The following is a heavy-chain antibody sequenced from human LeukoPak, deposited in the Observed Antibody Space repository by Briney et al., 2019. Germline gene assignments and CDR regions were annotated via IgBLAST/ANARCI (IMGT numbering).Heavy chain of an antibody. CDR2: INPNSGGT. CDR3: ARAGSYDILTGYHPFDAFDI. D-gene: IGHD3-9*01. CDR1: GYTFTAYY. J-gene: IGHJ3*02. Sequence: ASVKVSCKASGYTFTAYYMHWVRQAPGQGLEWMGWINPNSGGTNYAQKFQGRVTMTRDTSISTAYMELSRLRSDDTAVYYCARAGSYDILTGYHPFDAFDIWGQGTMVTVSS. V-gene: IGHV1-2*02.